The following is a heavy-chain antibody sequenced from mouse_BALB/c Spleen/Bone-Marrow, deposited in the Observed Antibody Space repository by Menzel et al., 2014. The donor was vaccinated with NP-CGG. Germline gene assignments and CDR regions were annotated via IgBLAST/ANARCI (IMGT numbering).Heavy chain of an antibody. J-gene: IGHJ2*01. CDR2: INPNNGGV. CDR1: GYTFTDYN. Sequence: EVQLQQSGPELVKPGASVKIPCKASGYTFTDYNMDWVKQSHGKSLEWIGDINPNNGGVFYNQKFKGKATLTVDKSSSTADMVLRSLTSEDASVYFCARRYYYGCHCLDYWGQGTTLTVSS. V-gene: IGHV1-18*01. CDR3: ARRYYYGCHCLDY. D-gene: IGHD1-1*01.